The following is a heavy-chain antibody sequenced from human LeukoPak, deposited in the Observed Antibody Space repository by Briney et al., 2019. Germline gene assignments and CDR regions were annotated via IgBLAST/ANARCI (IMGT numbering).Heavy chain of an antibody. CDR3: AKGGMGVAAPLLDH. V-gene: IGHV1-2*02. J-gene: IGHJ4*02. Sequence: GASVKVSCKSSGYTFSGYYMHWLRQAPGQALEWMGWINPKNGGTIYAQTFQGRVTMTGDTSISTAYMDLSRLTSDDTAVYYCAKGGMGVAAPLLDHWGQGTLVTVSS. D-gene: IGHD2-15*01. CDR1: GYTFSGYY. CDR2: INPKNGGT.